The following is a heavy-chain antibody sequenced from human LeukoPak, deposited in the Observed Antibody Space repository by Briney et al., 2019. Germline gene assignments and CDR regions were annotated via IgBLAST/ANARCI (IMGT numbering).Heavy chain of an antibody. Sequence: KPSETLSLTCTVSGGSISSYYWSWIRQPPGKGLEWIGYIYYSGGTNYNPSLKSRVTISVDTSKNQFSLKLSSVTAADTAVYYCAREGVEVVTKFDYWGQGTLVTVSS. CDR1: GGSISSYY. D-gene: IGHD3-22*01. J-gene: IGHJ4*02. CDR3: AREGVEVVTKFDY. V-gene: IGHV4-59*12. CDR2: IYYSGGT.